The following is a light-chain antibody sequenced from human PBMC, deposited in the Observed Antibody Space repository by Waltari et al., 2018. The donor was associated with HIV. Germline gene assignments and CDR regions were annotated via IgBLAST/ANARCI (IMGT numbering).Light chain of an antibody. CDR2: AAS. CDR3: QHSRT. J-gene: IGKJ1*01. Sequence: IQMTQSPSSVSASVGDRVTITCRTSQTIRTNLNWYQHKPGKAPKLLIYAASSLQSGVPSRFSGGGSGTDFTLTITSLQPEDFTTYYCQHSRTFGQGTKVE. CDR1: QTIRTN. V-gene: IGKV1-39*01.